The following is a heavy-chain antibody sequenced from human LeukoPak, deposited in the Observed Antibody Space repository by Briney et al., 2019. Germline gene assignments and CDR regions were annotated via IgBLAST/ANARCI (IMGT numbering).Heavy chain of an antibody. CDR1: GFTFSSYD. CDR2: IWYDGSNK. Sequence: PGRSLRLSCAASGFTFSSYDMHWVRQAPGKGLEWVALIWYDGSNKNYADSVKGRFTISRDNSKNTLFLQMNSLRAEDTAVYYCARDLRDFGHWGQGTLVTVSS. V-gene: IGHV3-33*01. J-gene: IGHJ4*02. CDR3: ARDLRDFGH.